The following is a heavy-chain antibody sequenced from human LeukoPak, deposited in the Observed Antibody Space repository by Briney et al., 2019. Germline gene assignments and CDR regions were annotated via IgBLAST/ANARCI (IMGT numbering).Heavy chain of an antibody. J-gene: IGHJ6*02. V-gene: IGHV4-59*12. D-gene: IGHD1-26*01. CDR1: GGSISSYY. Sequence: SETLSLTCTVSGGSISSYYWSWIRQPPGKGLEWIGYIYYSGSTNYNPSLKSRVTISVDTSKNQFSLQLNSVTPEDTAVYYCARAGIVDYYYGMDVWGQGTTVTVSS. CDR2: IYYSGST. CDR3: ARAGIVDYYYGMDV.